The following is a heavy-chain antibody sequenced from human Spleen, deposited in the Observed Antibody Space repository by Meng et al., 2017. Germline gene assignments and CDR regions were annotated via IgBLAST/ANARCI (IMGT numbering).Heavy chain of an antibody. D-gene: IGHD1-26*01. J-gene: IGHJ4*02. CDR2: IYTSGST. Sequence: SETLSLTCTVSGGSITSGSYYWTWIRQPAGKGLEWIGRIYTSGSTNYNPSLKSRVTMSLDTSKNQFSLKLSSVTAADTAVYYCAAYSGSYMGYWGQGTLVTVSS. CDR1: GGSITSGSYY. V-gene: IGHV4-61*02. CDR3: AAYSGSYMGY.